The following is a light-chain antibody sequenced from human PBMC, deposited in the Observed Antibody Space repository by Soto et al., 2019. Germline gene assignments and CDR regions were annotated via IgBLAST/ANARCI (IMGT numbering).Light chain of an antibody. CDR2: DVS. Sequence: QSALTQPRSVSGSPGQSVTISCTGTSSDVGGYNYVSWYQQQPGKAPTLMMYDVSKRPSGVPDRFSGSKSGNTASLTISGLQAEDEADYYCCSYAGTYTYVFGIGTKVTVL. J-gene: IGLJ1*01. V-gene: IGLV2-11*01. CDR1: SSDVGGYNY. CDR3: CSYAGTYTYV.